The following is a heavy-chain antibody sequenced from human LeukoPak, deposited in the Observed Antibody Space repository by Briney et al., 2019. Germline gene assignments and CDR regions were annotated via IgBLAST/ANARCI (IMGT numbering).Heavy chain of an antibody. CDR2: ISSSGSTI. CDR1: GFTFSSYE. Sequence: TGGSLRLSCAASGFTFSSYEMNWVRQAPGKGLEWVSYISSSGSTIYYADSVKGRFTISRDNAKNSLYLQMNSLRAEDTAVYYCAKGVEVAPDVTPFDYWGQGTLVTVSS. D-gene: IGHD2-2*01. J-gene: IGHJ4*02. CDR3: AKGVEVAPDVTPFDY. V-gene: IGHV3-48*03.